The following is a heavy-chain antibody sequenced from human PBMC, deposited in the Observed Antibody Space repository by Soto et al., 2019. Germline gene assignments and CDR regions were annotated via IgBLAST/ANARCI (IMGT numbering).Heavy chain of an antibody. Sequence: SVKVSCKASGGTFSSYAISWVRQAPGQGLEWMGGIIPIFGTANYAQKFQGRVTITADKSASTAYMELSSLRSEDTDVYYCARDGIGDYYYYYGLDVWGQGTTVTVSS. J-gene: IGHJ6*02. CDR2: IIPIFGTA. D-gene: IGHD3-10*01. CDR1: GGTFSSYA. CDR3: ARDGIGDYYYYYGLDV. V-gene: IGHV1-69*06.